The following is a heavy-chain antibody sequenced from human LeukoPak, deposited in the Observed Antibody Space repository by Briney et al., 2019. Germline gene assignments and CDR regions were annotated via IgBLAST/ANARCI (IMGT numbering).Heavy chain of an antibody. D-gene: IGHD1-26*01. CDR1: GFTFSRYT. Sequence: GGSLRLSCAASGFTFSRYTMNWVRQAPGKGLEWVSYISSSGSTKYYADSVKGRFTISRDNAKNSLYLQMNSLRAEDTAVYYCPRGSEWDLLGSCDYWGQGTLVTVPS. CDR2: ISSSGSTK. CDR3: PRGSEWDLLGSCDY. V-gene: IGHV3-48*04. J-gene: IGHJ4*02.